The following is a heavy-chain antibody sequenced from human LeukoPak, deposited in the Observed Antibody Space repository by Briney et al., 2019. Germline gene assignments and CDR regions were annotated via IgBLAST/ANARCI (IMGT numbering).Heavy chain of an antibody. CDR2: INHSGST. CDR3: ARLPYCSGGSCYFDY. CDR1: GESFSGYY. J-gene: IGHJ4*02. Sequence: PSETLSLTCAVYGESFSGYYWSWIRQPPGKGLEWIGEINHSGSTNYNPSLKSRVTMSVDTSKHQFSLKLSSVTAADTAVYYCARLPYCSGGSCYFDYWGQGTLVTVSS. D-gene: IGHD2-15*01. V-gene: IGHV4-34*01.